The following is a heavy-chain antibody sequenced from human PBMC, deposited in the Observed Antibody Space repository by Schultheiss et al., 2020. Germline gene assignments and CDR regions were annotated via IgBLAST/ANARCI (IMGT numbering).Heavy chain of an antibody. V-gene: IGHV3-23*01. CDR1: GFTFSDAW. CDR2: ISGSGGST. CDR3: ARGRAYFDY. J-gene: IGHJ4*02. Sequence: GGSLRLSCAASGFTFSDAWMSWVRQAPGKGLVWVSRISGSGGSTYYADSVKGRFTISRDNSKNTLYLQMNSLRAEDTAVYYCARGRAYFDYWGQGTLVTVSS. D-gene: IGHD3-10*01.